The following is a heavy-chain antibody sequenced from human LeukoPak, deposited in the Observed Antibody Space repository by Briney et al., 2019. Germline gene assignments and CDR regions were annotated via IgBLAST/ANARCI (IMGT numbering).Heavy chain of an antibody. CDR1: GFTFSSYG. CDR2: ISSGSSAI. Sequence: GRSLRLSCAASGFTFSSYGMHWVRQAPGKGLEWVSYISSGSSAIYYADSVKGRFTISRDNGRNALYLQMNSLRDDDTAVYYCARASSGLYFDYWGQGTLVTVSS. J-gene: IGHJ4*02. V-gene: IGHV3-48*02. CDR3: ARASSGLYFDY. D-gene: IGHD3-22*01.